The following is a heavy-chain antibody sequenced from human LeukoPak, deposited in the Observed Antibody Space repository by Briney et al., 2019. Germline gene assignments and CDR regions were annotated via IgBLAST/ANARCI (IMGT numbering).Heavy chain of an antibody. V-gene: IGHV5-51*01. Sequence: GEALKISCKSSGYSFTSYWIGWVRQMPGKGLEWMGIIYPGDSDTRYSPSFQGPVTISADKSISTAYLQWSSLKASDTATYYCARISGRDFDYWGQGTLVTVSS. CDR3: ARISGRDFDY. CDR1: GYSFTSYW. J-gene: IGHJ4*02. CDR2: IYPGDSDT. D-gene: IGHD6-19*01.